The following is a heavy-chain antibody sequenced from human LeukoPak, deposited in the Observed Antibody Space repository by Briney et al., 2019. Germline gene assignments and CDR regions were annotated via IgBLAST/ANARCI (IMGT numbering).Heavy chain of an antibody. CDR2: IKQDGSEK. Sequence: GGSLRLSCAASGFTFSDYYMSWVRQAPGKGLEWVANIKQDGSEKYYVDSVKGRFTISRDNAKNSLYVQMNSLRAEDTAVYYCARDLGKWEPQDYWGQGTLVTVSS. J-gene: IGHJ4*02. CDR1: GFTFSDYY. V-gene: IGHV3-7*01. D-gene: IGHD1-26*01. CDR3: ARDLGKWEPQDY.